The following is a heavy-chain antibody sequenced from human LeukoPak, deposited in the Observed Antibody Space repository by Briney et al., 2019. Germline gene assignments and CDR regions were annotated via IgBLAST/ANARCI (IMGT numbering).Heavy chain of an antibody. D-gene: IGHD3-16*01. CDR1: GFTFNNYY. Sequence: GGSLRLSCATSGFTFNNYYMSWVRQAPGKGLEWVSAISGSGGSTYYADSVKGRFTISRDNSRDTLYLQMNSLRAEDTAVYYCAKGYYDYVWGSYYFDYWGQGTLVTVSS. CDR3: AKGYYDYVWGSYYFDY. CDR2: ISGSGGST. V-gene: IGHV3-23*01. J-gene: IGHJ4*02.